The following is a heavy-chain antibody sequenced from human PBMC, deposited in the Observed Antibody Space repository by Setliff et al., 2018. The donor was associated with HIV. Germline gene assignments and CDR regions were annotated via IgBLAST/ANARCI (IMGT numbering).Heavy chain of an antibody. V-gene: IGHV3-73*01. D-gene: IGHD1-1*01. J-gene: IGHJ4*02. CDR1: GFTFSGSA. CDR3: TRHSTDPWSLLEY. Sequence: LRLSCAASGFTFSGSAMHWVRQASGKGLEWVGRIRSKGYGSATAYAASVKGRFTISRGDSKNTAYLQMDSLKTEDTAVYYCTRHSTDPWSLLEYWGQGTLVTVSS. CDR2: IRSKGYGSAT.